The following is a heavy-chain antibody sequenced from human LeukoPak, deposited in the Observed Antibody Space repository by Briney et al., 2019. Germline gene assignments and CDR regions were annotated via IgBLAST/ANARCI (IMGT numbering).Heavy chain of an antibody. V-gene: IGHV5-51*01. CDR2: INPDDSDT. D-gene: IGHD3-9*01. CDR1: GYPFTTYW. CDR3: ARPDCFTGRCYLGT. Sequence: GESLKISCEGSGYPFTTYWIGWARLMPGKGLDWMGIINPDDSDTRYSPSFQGQVTISADKSVNTVYLQWSSLRASDTAMYYCARPDCFTGRCYLGTWGQGTLVTVSS. J-gene: IGHJ5*02.